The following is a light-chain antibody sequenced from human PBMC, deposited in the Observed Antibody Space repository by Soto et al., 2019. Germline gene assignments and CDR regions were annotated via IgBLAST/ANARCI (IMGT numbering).Light chain of an antibody. J-gene: IGLJ1*01. Sequence: QSVLTQPPSVSGAPGQRVTTSCTGSSSSIGAGYDVHWYHQLPGAAPKLLVSGNNNRPSGVPDRFYASKSGTSASRAITGLHSADDAQYYCQSYDSRLTAYDFGTGNKVTVL. CDR3: QSYDSRLTAYD. CDR2: GNN. V-gene: IGLV1-40*01. CDR1: SSSIGAGYD.